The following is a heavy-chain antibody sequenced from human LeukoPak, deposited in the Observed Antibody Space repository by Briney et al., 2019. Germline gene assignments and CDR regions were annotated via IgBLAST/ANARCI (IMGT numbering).Heavy chain of an antibody. Sequence: PGRSLRLSCAASGFTFSSYGMHWVRQAPGKGLEWVAVIWYDGSNKYYADSVKGRFTISRDNSKNTLYLQMNSLRAEDTAVYYCARDRIAVALDVWGQGTTVTVSS. V-gene: IGHV3-33*01. CDR2: IWYDGSNK. CDR3: ARDRIAVALDV. D-gene: IGHD6-19*01. CDR1: GFTFSSYG. J-gene: IGHJ6*02.